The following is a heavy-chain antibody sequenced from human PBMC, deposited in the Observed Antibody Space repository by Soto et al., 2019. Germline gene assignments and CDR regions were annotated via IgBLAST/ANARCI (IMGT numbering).Heavy chain of an antibody. CDR3: ARDFGELFDY. V-gene: IGHV4-59*01. Sequence: SETLSLTCTGSGGSISSYYWSWIRQPPGKGLEWIGYIYYSGSTNYNPSLKSRVTISVDTSTNQFSLKLSSVTAADTAVYYCARDFGELFDYWGQGTLVTVSS. CDR2: IYYSGST. CDR1: GGSISSYY. J-gene: IGHJ4*02. D-gene: IGHD3-10*01.